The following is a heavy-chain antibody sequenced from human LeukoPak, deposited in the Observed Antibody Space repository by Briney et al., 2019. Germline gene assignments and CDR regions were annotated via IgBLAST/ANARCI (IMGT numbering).Heavy chain of an antibody. CDR3: TRIPSSTSSWYYFDY. D-gene: IGHD6-13*01. V-gene: IGHV3-33*08. CDR1: GFTFSSYG. CDR2: IWYDGSNK. Sequence: PGGSLRLSCAASGFTFSSYGMHWVRQAPGKGLEWVAVIWYDGSNKYYADSVKGRFTISRDNSKNTLYLQMNSLRAEDTAVYYCTRIPSSTSSWYYFDYWGQGTLLTVSS. J-gene: IGHJ4*02.